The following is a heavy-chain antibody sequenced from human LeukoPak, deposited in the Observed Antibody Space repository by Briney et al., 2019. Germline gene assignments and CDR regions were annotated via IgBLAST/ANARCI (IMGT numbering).Heavy chain of an antibody. CDR1: GYTFTGYY. CDR2: INPNSGGT. J-gene: IGHJ4*02. CDR3: AREPPTLIGVYFDY. Sequence: ASVKVSCKASGYTFTGYYMHWVRQAPGQGLEWMGWINPNSGGTNYAQKFQGRVTMTRDTSISTASMELSRLRSDDTAVSFCAREPPTLIGVYFDYWGQGTLVTVSS. V-gene: IGHV1-2*02. D-gene: IGHD7-27*01.